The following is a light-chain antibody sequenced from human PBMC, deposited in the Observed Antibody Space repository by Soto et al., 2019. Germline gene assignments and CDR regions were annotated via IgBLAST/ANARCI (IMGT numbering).Light chain of an antibody. V-gene: IGLV3-21*02. Sequence: SYELTQPPSVSVAPGQTARITCGGDNIGSQSVHWYQQRPNQAPVLVVYDDSDRPSGIPERFSGSNSGNTATLTISRVEAGDEGDYYCVSWDDSLSGLVFGTGTKLTVL. CDR3: VSWDDSLSGLV. CDR1: NIGSQS. CDR2: DDS. J-gene: IGLJ1*01.